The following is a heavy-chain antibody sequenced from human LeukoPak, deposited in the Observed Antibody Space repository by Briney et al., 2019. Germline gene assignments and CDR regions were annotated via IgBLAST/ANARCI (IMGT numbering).Heavy chain of an antibody. Sequence: HTGGSLRLSCAASGFTFSSYAMSWVRQAPGKGLEWVSAISGSGGSTYYADSVKGRFTISRDNSKNTLYLQMNSLRAEDPAVYYCAKPPSIAAAKDFWGQGTLVTVSS. CDR1: GFTFSSYA. CDR2: ISGSGGST. J-gene: IGHJ4*02. CDR3: AKPPSIAAAKDF. V-gene: IGHV3-23*01. D-gene: IGHD6-13*01.